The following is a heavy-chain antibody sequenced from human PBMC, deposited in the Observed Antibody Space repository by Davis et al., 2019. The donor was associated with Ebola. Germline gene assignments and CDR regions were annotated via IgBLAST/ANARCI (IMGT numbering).Heavy chain of an antibody. CDR2: VFNGGNT. CDR3: AGLSPLGTTVDY. D-gene: IGHD1-7*01. V-gene: IGHV4-39*01. CDR1: GGSVTSTSYS. Sequence: PAGSLRLSCTVSGGSVTSTSYSWGWVRQHPGKGLAWVANVFNGGNTFYSPSLKSRISISVGTSTNQFSMKLTSVTAADTALYYCAGLSPLGTTVDYWGQGILVSVSS. J-gene: IGHJ4*02.